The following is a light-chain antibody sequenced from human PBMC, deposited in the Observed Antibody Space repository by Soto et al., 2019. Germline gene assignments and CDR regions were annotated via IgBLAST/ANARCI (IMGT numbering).Light chain of an antibody. Sequence: QSALTQPASVSGSPGLSIAISCTGTSSDVGGYNSVSWYQQHPGKAPKLVIYDVTSRPSGVSNRFSGSKSGNTASLTISGVQAEDEGDYYCSSYRTGGSYVFGTGTQLTVL. CDR2: DVT. V-gene: IGLV2-14*01. CDR1: SSDVGGYNS. J-gene: IGLJ6*01. CDR3: SSYRTGGSYV.